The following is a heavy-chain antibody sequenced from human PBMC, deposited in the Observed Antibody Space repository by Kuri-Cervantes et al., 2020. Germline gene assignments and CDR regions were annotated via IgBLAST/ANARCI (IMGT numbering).Heavy chain of an antibody. J-gene: IGHJ5*02. CDR2: IYTSGST. Sequence: SETLSLTCTVSGGSISSYYWSWIRQPAGKGLEWIGRIYTSGSTNYNPSLKSRVTVSVDTSKNQFSLKLSSVTAADTAVYYCARDWGYYASSGYYYGTTDNWFDPWGQGTLVTVSS. V-gene: IGHV4-4*07. CDR3: ARDWGYYASSGYYYGTTDNWFDP. CDR1: GGSISSYY. D-gene: IGHD3-22*01.